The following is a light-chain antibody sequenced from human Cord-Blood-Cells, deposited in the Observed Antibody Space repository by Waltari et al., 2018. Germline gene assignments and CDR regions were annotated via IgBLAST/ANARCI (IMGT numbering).Light chain of an antibody. Sequence: DLQMTQSPSSLSASVGDRVTITCQASQDISNYLNCDQQKPGKAPKLLIYDASNVETGVPSRFSGSGSGTDFTFTISSLQPEDIATYYCQQYDNLPFTFGGGTKVEIK. CDR3: QQYDNLPFT. CDR2: DAS. CDR1: QDISNY. J-gene: IGKJ4*01. V-gene: IGKV1-33*01.